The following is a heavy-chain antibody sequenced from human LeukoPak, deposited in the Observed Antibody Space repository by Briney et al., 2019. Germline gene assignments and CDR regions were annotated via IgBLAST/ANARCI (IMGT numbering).Heavy chain of an antibody. CDR1: GFTFSDYY. Sequence: GGSLRLSCAASGFTFSDYYMSWIRQAPGKGLEWVSYISSSGSTIYYADSVKGRFTISRDNAKNSLYLQMNSLRAEDTAVYYCARGWPEDKQWLVLGPWGYYYYYYMDVWGKGTAVTISS. D-gene: IGHD6-19*01. CDR3: ARGWPEDKQWLVLGPWGYYYYYYMDV. CDR2: ISSSGSTI. V-gene: IGHV3-11*01. J-gene: IGHJ6*03.